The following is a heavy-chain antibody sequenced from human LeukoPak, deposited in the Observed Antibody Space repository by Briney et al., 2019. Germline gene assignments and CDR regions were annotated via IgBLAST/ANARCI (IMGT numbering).Heavy chain of an antibody. D-gene: IGHD6-13*01. CDR2: IFYSGST. Sequence: SETLSLTCTVSGGSLSSFYWSWIRQPPGKGLEWIGYIFYSGSTNYNPSLKSRVTISVDRSKNQFSLKLSSVTAADTAVYYCARDRLELRAYSSSGLDYWGQGTLVTVSS. CDR3: ARDRLELRAYSSSGLDY. J-gene: IGHJ4*02. CDR1: GGSLSSFY. V-gene: IGHV4-59*12.